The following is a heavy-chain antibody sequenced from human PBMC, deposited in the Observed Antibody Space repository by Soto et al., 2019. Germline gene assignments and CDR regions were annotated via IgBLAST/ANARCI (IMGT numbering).Heavy chain of an antibody. V-gene: IGHV4-30-4*01. CDR3: ARAQIHGSGSFLFDY. CDR2: IYYSGST. Sequence: QVQLQESGPGLVKPSQTLSLTCTVSGGAISRGAYYWSWIRQPQGKGLEWIGYIYYSGSTYYNPSLKSRVTIAVDTSQYQFSLKLSAVTAADTALYSCARAQIHGSGSFLFDYWGQGTLVTVSS. CDR1: GGAISRGAYY. D-gene: IGHD3-10*01. J-gene: IGHJ4*02.